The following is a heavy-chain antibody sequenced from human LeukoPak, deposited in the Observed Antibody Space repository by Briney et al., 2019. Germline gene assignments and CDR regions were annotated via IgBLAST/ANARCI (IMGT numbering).Heavy chain of an antibody. V-gene: IGHV3-23*01. CDR1: GFTFSSYA. CDR3: AKDNYGDYVMGT. J-gene: IGHJ5*02. CDR2: ISGSGGST. D-gene: IGHD4-17*01. Sequence: GGSLRLSCAASGFTFSSYAMSWVRQAPGRGLEWVSAISGSGGSTYYADSVKGRFTISRDNSKNTLYLQMNSLRAEDTAVYYCAKDNYGDYVMGTWGQGTLVTVSS.